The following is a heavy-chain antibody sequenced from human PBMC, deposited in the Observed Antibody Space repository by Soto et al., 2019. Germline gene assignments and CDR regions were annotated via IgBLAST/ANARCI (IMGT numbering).Heavy chain of an antibody. J-gene: IGHJ4*02. CDR2: ISGSGGST. CDR1: GFTFSSYA. V-gene: IGHV3-23*01. D-gene: IGHD6-13*01. CDR3: AKAGGPIPGYSSSWPLFDY. Sequence: GGSLRLSCAASGFTFSSYAMSWVRQAPGKGLEWVSAISGSGGSTYYADSVEGRFTISRDNSKNTLYLQMNSLRAEDTAVYYCAKAGGPIPGYSSSWPLFDYWGQGTLVTVS.